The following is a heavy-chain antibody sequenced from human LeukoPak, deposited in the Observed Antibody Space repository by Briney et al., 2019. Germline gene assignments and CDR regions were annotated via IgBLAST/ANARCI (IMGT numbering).Heavy chain of an antibody. Sequence: GGSLRLSCAASGFTFSDYYMSWIRQAPGKGLEWVSYISSSGSTIYYADSAKGRFTISRDNAKNSLYLQMNSLKAEDTAVYYCARDESEDYNWFDPWGQGTLVTVSS. J-gene: IGHJ5*02. CDR1: GFTFSDYY. CDR2: ISSSGSTI. D-gene: IGHD2-15*01. CDR3: ARDESEDYNWFDP. V-gene: IGHV3-11*04.